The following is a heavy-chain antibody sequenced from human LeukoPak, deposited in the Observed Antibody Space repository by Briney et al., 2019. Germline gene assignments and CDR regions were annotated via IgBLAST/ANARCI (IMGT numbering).Heavy chain of an antibody. J-gene: IGHJ4*02. V-gene: IGHV1-46*01. D-gene: IGHD6-6*01. CDR1: GYTFTSNY. CDR3: ARGLWAARTYFFDY. Sequence: ASVKVSCKAFGYTFTSNYMHWVRQAPGQGPEWMGVISPSGGSTTYAQKFQGRVTLTRDMSTSTDYLELSSLRSEDTAVYYCARGLWAARTYFFDYWGQGTLVTVSS. CDR2: ISPSGGST.